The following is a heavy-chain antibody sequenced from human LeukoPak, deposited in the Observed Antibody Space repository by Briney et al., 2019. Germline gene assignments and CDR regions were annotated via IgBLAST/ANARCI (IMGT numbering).Heavy chain of an antibody. Sequence: ASVKVSCKASGYTFTSYGISWVRQAPGQGLEWMGRINPNSGGTNYAQKFQGRVTMTRDTSISTAYMELSRLRSDDTVVYYCARSRRLDCSSTSCYILYYYYYMDVWGKGTTVTVSS. CDR2: INPNSGGT. V-gene: IGHV1-2*05. CDR3: ARSRRLDCSSTSCYILYYYYYMDV. CDR1: GYTFTSYG. D-gene: IGHD2-2*02. J-gene: IGHJ6*03.